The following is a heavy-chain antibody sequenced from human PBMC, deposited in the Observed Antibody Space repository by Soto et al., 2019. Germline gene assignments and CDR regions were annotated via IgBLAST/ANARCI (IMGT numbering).Heavy chain of an antibody. Sequence: QVQLVQSGAEVKKPGSSVKVSCKASGCTFSSYAISWVRQAPGQGLEWMGGIIPTFGTANYAQRFQGRVTITADESTSTAYMELSSLRSEDTAVYYCARAIQCSYYCYYGMDVWGQGTTVTVSS. D-gene: IGHD3-10*02. V-gene: IGHV1-69*01. CDR3: ARAIQCSYYCYYGMDV. CDR1: GCTFSSYA. CDR2: IIPTFGTA. J-gene: IGHJ6*02.